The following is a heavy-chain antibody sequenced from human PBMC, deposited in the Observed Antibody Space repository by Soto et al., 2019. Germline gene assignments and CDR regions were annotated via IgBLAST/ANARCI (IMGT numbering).Heavy chain of an antibody. Sequence: QVQLQESGPGLVKPSQTLSLTCTVSGGSISSGGYYWSWIRQHPGKGLEWIGYIYYSGSTYYNPSLKSPVTISVDTSKNQFSLKLSSVTVADTAVYYCARGGYCSGGSCYEDPYYYYYYMDVWGKGTTVTVSS. CDR3: ARGGYCSGGSCYEDPYYYYYYMDV. V-gene: IGHV4-31*01. CDR2: IYYSGST. D-gene: IGHD2-15*01. J-gene: IGHJ6*03. CDR1: GGSISSGGYY.